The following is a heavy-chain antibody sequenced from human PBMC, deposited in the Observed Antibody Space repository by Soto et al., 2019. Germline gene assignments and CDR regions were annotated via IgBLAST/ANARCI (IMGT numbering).Heavy chain of an antibody. CDR3: ARGPRNWGVDY. V-gene: IGHV1-8*01. CDR1: AYTFTSYD. D-gene: IGHD7-27*01. CDR2: MNPNNGNT. J-gene: IGHJ4*02. Sequence: QVQLVQSGAEVKKPGASVKVSCKAAAYTFTSYDINWVRQATGQDFEWMGWMNPNNGNTAYAQKFQGRVTMTRDTSKNTAVMELSSLTAEDTAVYYCARGPRNWGVDYWGQGTLVTVSA.